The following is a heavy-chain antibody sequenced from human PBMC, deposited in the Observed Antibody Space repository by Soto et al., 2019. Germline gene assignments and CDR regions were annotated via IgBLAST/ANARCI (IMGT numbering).Heavy chain of an antibody. D-gene: IGHD6-19*01. J-gene: IGHJ4*02. CDR3: ARDRGSGWYDY. Sequence: GASVKVSCKASGYTFTGYYMHWVRQAPGQGLEWMGWINPNSGGTNYAQKFQGWVTMTRDTSISTACMELSRLRSDDTAVYYCARDRGSGWYDYWGQGTLVTVSS. CDR1: GYTFTGYY. CDR2: INPNSGGT. V-gene: IGHV1-2*04.